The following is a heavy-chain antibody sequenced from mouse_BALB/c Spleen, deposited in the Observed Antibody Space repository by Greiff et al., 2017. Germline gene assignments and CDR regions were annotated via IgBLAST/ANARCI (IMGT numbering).Heavy chain of an antibody. V-gene: IGHV5-9-4*01. CDR1: GFTFSSYA. J-gene: IGHJ3*01. Sequence: EVKVVESGGGLVKPGGSLKLSCAASGFTFSSYAMSWVRQSPEKRLEWVAEISSGGGSTYYPDTVKGRFTISRDNAKNTLYLQMSSLKSEDTAMYYCAREGFAYWGQGTLVTVSA. CDR2: ISSGGGST. CDR3: AREGFAY.